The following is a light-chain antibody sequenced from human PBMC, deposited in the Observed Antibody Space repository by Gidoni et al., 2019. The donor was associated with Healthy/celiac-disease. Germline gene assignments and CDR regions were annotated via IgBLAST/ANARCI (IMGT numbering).Light chain of an antibody. J-gene: IGKJ2*01. CDR2: GAY. Sequence: EIVLTQSPGTLSLSPGERATLSCRDSQSVSSSYLAWYQQKPGQAPRLLIYGAYSRATGIPDRVSGSGSGTDFTLTISRLEPEDFAVYYCQQYGSSPRTFGQGTKLEIK. CDR1: QSVSSSY. V-gene: IGKV3-20*01. CDR3: QQYGSSPRT.